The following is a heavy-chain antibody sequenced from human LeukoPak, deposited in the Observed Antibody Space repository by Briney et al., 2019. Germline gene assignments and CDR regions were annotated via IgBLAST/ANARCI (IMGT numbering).Heavy chain of an antibody. V-gene: IGHV4-39*07. CDR2: IYYSGST. CDR3: ARDHGGNPEFDY. D-gene: IGHD4-23*01. CDR1: GGSIGSSSYY. Sequence: SETLSLTCTVSGGSIGSSSYYWGWIRQPPGKGLEWIGSIYYSGSTYYNPSLKSRVTISVDTSKNQFSLKLSSVTAADTAVYYCARDHGGNPEFDYWGQGTLVTVSS. J-gene: IGHJ4*02.